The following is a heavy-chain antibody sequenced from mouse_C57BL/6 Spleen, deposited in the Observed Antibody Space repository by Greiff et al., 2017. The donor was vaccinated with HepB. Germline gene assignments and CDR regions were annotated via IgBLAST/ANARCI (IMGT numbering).Heavy chain of an antibody. J-gene: IGHJ3*01. CDR3: TTYDVYYWFAY. Sequence: EVQLQESGAELVRPGASVKLSCTASGFNIKDDYMHWVKQRPEQGLEWIGWIDPENGDTEYASKFQGKATITADTSSNTAYLQLSSLTSEDTAVYYCTTYDVYYWFAYWGQGTLVTVSA. CDR1: GFNIKDDY. V-gene: IGHV14-4*01. D-gene: IGHD2-3*01. CDR2: IDPENGDT.